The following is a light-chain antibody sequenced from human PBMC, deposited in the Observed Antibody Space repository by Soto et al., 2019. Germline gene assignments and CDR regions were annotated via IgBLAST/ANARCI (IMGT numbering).Light chain of an antibody. Sequence: QSALTQPPSASGSPGQSVAISCTGTSSDIGGYNFVSWYQQHPGKAPKHMIYEVTKRPSGVPDRCSGSKSGNTATLIVSGLQAEDEADYYCSSHGGSNNPFVFGTGTTLTVL. V-gene: IGLV2-8*01. J-gene: IGLJ1*01. CDR3: SSHGGSNNPFV. CDR2: EVT. CDR1: SSDIGGYNF.